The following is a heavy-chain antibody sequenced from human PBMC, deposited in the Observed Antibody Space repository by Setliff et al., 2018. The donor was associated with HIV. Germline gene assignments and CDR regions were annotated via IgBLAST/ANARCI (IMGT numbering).Heavy chain of an antibody. V-gene: IGHV1-2*02. CDR2: INPNSGGT. CDR3: ARAYDTSGDMDF. CDR1: GYIFTGYY. D-gene: IGHD3-22*01. J-gene: IGHJ4*02. Sequence: ASVKVSCKASGYIFTGYYIHWVRQAPGQGLEWMGYINPNSGGTNYAEKFEGRVTMTRDTSIGTAYMELSGLRSDDTAVYYCARAYDTSGDMDFWGQGTLVTVSS.